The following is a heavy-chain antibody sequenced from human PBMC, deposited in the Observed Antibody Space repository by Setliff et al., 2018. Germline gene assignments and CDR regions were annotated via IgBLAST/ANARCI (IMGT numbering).Heavy chain of an antibody. CDR2: INNRGNK. Sequence: GGSLRLSCAASGFTITSRAMSWVRQAPGKGLEWVSSINNRGNKYYTDSVRGRFTVSTDTSTNTLYLQMNNLRAEDTAIYYCAKDHPSSGWPTFDYWGQGTLVTVSS. V-gene: IGHV3-23*01. D-gene: IGHD6-19*01. CDR3: AKDHPSSGWPTFDY. J-gene: IGHJ4*02. CDR1: GFTITSRA.